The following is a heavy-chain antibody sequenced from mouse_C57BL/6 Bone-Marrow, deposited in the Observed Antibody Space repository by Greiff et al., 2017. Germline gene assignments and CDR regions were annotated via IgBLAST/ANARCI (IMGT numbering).Heavy chain of an antibody. CDR2: IHPNSGST. V-gene: IGHV1-64*01. Sequence: QVHVKQPGAELVKPGASVKLSCKASGYTFTSYWMHWVKQRPGQGLEWIGMIHPNSGSTNYNEKFKSKATLTVDKSSSTAYMQLSSLTSEDSAVYYCARSHYSNYFDYWGQGTTLTVSS. D-gene: IGHD2-5*01. CDR3: ARSHYSNYFDY. J-gene: IGHJ2*01. CDR1: GYTFTSYW.